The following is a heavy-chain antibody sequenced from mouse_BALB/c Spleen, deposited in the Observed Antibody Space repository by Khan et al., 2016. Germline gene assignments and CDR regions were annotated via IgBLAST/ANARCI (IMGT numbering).Heavy chain of an antibody. Sequence: QVQLQQPGAELARPGASVKMSCKASGYTFTSYTMFWVKQGPGQGLEWLGYVNPSNDYTDYNQKFKDKATLTADKSSSTAYMQLNSLTSEDSAVYYCAREGWLLGFFDYWGQGTTLTVSS. J-gene: IGHJ2*01. CDR3: AREGWLLGFFDY. D-gene: IGHD2-3*01. CDR1: GYTFTSYT. V-gene: IGHV1-4*01. CDR2: VNPSNDYT.